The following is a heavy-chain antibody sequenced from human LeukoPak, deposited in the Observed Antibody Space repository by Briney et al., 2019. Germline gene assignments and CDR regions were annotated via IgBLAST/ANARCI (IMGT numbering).Heavy chain of an antibody. V-gene: IGHV3-23*01. Sequence: GGSLRLSCAASGFTFSNYCMSWVRQAPGKGLEWVSAISGSGGSTYYADSVKGRFTISRDNSKNTLYLQMNSLRAEDTAVYYCAKARWGGFDYWGQGTLVTVSS. CDR2: ISGSGGST. CDR1: GFTFSNYC. J-gene: IGHJ4*02. CDR3: AKARWGGFDY. D-gene: IGHD3-16*01.